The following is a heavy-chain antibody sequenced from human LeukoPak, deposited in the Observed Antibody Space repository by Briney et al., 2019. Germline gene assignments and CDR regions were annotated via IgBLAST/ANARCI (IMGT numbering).Heavy chain of an antibody. J-gene: IGHJ4*02. CDR1: GFTFSNAW. V-gene: IGHV3-15*01. D-gene: IGHD3-22*01. CDR2: IISKTDGGTT. Sequence: GGSLRLSCAASGFTFSNAWMSWVREAPGKGLEWVGRIISKTDGGTTDYAAPVKGRFTIARDDSKNTLYLQMNSLKTEDTAVYYCPTAPKYYESSGYYYHDYWGQGTLVTVSS. CDR3: PTAPKYYESSGYYYHDY.